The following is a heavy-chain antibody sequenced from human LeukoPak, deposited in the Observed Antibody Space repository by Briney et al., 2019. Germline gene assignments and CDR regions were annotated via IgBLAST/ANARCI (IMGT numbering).Heavy chain of an antibody. J-gene: IGHJ5*02. Sequence: VASVKVSCKASGYTFTSYDINWVRQATGQGLEWMGWMNPNSGNTGYAQKFQGRVTMTRNTSISTAYMELSSLRSEDTAVYYCARGLQDSYYDFWSGYRHTPWNWFDPWGQGTLVTVSS. CDR2: MNPNSGNT. V-gene: IGHV1-8*01. CDR1: GYTFTSYD. D-gene: IGHD3-3*01. CDR3: ARGLQDSYYDFWSGYRHTPWNWFDP.